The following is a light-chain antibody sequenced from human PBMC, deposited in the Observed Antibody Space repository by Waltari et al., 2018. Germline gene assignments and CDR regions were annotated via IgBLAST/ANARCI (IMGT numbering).Light chain of an antibody. CDR2: DVS. CDR3: SSYTNTNSLAL. J-gene: IGLJ1*01. CDR1: RSDIGGYNY. Sequence: QSALTQPASVSGSPGQSITISCTGTRSDIGGYNYVSWYQQHAGKAPRLILYDVSQRPSGVSSRCSGSKSGNTASLTISGLQADDEADYYCSSYTNTNSLALFGAGTKVTVL. V-gene: IGLV2-14*03.